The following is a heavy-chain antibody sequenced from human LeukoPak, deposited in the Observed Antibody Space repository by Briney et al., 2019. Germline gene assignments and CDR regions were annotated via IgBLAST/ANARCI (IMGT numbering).Heavy chain of an antibody. CDR2: IYPGDSDT. J-gene: IGHJ6*02. CDR1: GYSFTTYW. CDR3: ARYCSGGSCFGGYYYGMDV. V-gene: IGHV5-51*01. D-gene: IGHD2-15*01. Sequence: GESLKISCKGSGYSFTTYWIAWVRQMPGKGLEWMGIIYPGDSDTRYSPSFQGQVTISADKSISTAYLQWSSLKASDTAMYYCARYCSGGSCFGGYYYGMDVWGQGTTVTVSS.